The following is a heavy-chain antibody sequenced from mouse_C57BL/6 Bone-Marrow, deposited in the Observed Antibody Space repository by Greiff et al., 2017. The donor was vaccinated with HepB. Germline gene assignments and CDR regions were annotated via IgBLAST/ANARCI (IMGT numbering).Heavy chain of an antibody. J-gene: IGHJ2*01. CDR1: GYTFTDYY. CDR2: INPNNGGT. Sequence: DVKLQESGPELVKPGASVKISCKASGYTFTDYYMNWVKQSHGKSLEWIGDINPNNGGTSYNQKFKGKATLTVDKSSSTAYMELRSLTSEDSAVYYCARKRLSSLDYWGQGTTLTVSS. V-gene: IGHV1-26*01. CDR3: ARKRLSSLDY. D-gene: IGHD2-2*01.